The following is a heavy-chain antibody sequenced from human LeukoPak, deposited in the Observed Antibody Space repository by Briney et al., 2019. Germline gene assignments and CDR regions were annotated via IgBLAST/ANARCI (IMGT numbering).Heavy chain of an antibody. Sequence: SVKVSCKASGGTFSSYAISWVRQAPGQGLEWMGGIIPIFGTANYAQKFQGRVTITADESTSSAYMELSSLRSEDTAVYYCARLPPDYSRPRDYWGQGTLVTVSS. D-gene: IGHD4-11*01. J-gene: IGHJ4*02. CDR2: IIPIFGTA. V-gene: IGHV1-69*13. CDR3: ARLPPDYSRPRDY. CDR1: GGTFSSYA.